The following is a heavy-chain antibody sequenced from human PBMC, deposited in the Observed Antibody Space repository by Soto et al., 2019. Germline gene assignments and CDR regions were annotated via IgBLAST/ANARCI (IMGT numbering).Heavy chain of an antibody. D-gene: IGHD2-15*01. CDR3: ARVSVYCSGGSCYSRWFDP. Sequence: ASVKVSCKASGYTFTSYGISWVRQAPGQGLEWMGWISAYNGNTNYAQKLQGRVTMTTDTSTSTAYMELRSLRSDDTAVYYFARVSVYCSGGSCYSRWFDPWGQGTLVTVSS. CDR2: ISAYNGNT. CDR1: GYTFTSYG. V-gene: IGHV1-18*01. J-gene: IGHJ5*02.